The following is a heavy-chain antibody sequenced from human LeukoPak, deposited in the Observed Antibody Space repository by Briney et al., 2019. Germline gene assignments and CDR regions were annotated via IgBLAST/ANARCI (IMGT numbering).Heavy chain of an antibody. Sequence: PGGSLRLSCAASGFTVSSNYMSWVRQATGKGLEWVSLIYSGGSTYYADSVNGRFTISRDNSKNTLYLQMNSLRAEDTAVYYCASRDKGYYYGMDVWGQGTTVTVSS. J-gene: IGHJ6*02. D-gene: IGHD5-24*01. V-gene: IGHV3-66*01. CDR1: GFTVSSNY. CDR2: IYSGGST. CDR3: ASRDKGYYYGMDV.